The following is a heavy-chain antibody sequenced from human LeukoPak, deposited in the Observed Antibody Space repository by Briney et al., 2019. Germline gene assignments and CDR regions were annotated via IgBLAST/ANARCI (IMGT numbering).Heavy chain of an antibody. Sequence: PSETLSLTCTVSGGSISSSSYYWGWIRQPPGKGLEWIGSIYYSGTTYYNPSLKSRVTMSVDTSKNQFSLKLSSVTASDTSVYYCARHVRSSGWYVDNWFDPWGQGTLDTVSS. CDR2: IYYSGTT. J-gene: IGHJ5*02. CDR3: ARHVRSSGWYVDNWFDP. CDR1: GGSISSSSYY. V-gene: IGHV4-39*01. D-gene: IGHD6-19*01.